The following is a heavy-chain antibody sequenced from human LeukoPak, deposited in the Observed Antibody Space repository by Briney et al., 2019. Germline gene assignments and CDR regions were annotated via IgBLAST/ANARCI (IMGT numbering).Heavy chain of an antibody. CDR3: ARQDFWSGSDRRVDY. Sequence: GASVKVSCKASGYTFTSYGISWVRQAPGQGLEWMGWISANSGNTNYAEKLQDRVTMTTDTSTTTAYMELTNLRSDDTAVYYCARQDFWSGSDRRVDYWGQGTLVTVSS. CDR2: ISANSGNT. V-gene: IGHV1-18*01. CDR1: GYTFTSYG. J-gene: IGHJ4*02. D-gene: IGHD3-3*01.